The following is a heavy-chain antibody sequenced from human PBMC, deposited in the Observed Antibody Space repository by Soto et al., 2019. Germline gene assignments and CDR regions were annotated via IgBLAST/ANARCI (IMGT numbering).Heavy chain of an antibody. D-gene: IGHD2-21*02. CDR1: GGSISSGDYY. CDR2: IYYSGST. J-gene: IGHJ6*02. Sequence: QVQLQESGPGLVKPSQTLSLTCTVSGGSISSGDYYWSWIRQPPGKGLEWIGYIYYSGSTYYNPSLKSRVTISVDTSKNQFSLKLSSVTAADTAVYYCARDTVPVVTQYYYYGMDVWGQGTTVTVSS. CDR3: ARDTVPVVTQYYYYGMDV. V-gene: IGHV4-30-4*01.